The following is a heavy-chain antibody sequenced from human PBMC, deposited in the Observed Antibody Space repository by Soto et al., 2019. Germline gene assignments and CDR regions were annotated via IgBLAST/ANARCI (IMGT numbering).Heavy chain of an antibody. CDR2: SITVGAP. CDR3: ARAYGGNCFDY. J-gene: IGHJ4*02. V-gene: IGHV4-59*01. CDR1: VAPSVVTT. D-gene: IGHD2-21*01. Sequence: SETCPSPALSLVAPSVVTTGAGSGSPQGRDWSGLGISITVGAPTTTPPKSRVTISVDTSKNQFSLKLSSVTAADTAVYYCARAYGGNCFDYWGQGTLVTVSS.